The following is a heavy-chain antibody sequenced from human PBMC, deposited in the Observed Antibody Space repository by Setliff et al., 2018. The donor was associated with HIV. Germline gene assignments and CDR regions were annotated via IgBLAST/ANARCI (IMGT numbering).Heavy chain of an antibody. CDR2: IFSNDEK. CDR3: ARDSSGYHYYFDY. J-gene: IGHJ4*02. CDR1: GFSLSNARMG. Sequence: SGPTLVNPTETLTLTCTVSGFSLSNARMGVSWIRQPPGKALEWLAHIFSNDEKSYSTSLKSRPTISKDTSKSQVVLTMTNMDPVDTATYYCARDSSGYHYYFDYWGQGTLVTVSS. D-gene: IGHD3-22*01. V-gene: IGHV2-26*01.